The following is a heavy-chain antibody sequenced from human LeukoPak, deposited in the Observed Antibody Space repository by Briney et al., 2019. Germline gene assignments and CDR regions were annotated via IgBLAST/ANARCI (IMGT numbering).Heavy chain of an antibody. CDR3: ARVVTMVRGVIITTNWYFDL. CDR2: IYYSGST. D-gene: IGHD3-10*01. Sequence: SETLSLTCTVSGGSISSHYWSWIRQPPGKGLEWIGYIYYSGSTNYNPSLKSRVTISVDTSKNQFSLKLSSVTAADTAVYYCARVVTMVRGVIITTNWYFDLWGQGTTVTVSS. CDR1: GGSISSHY. J-gene: IGHJ6*02. V-gene: IGHV4-59*11.